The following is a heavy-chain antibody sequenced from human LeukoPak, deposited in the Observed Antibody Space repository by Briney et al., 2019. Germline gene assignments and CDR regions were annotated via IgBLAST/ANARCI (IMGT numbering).Heavy chain of an antibody. CDR2: IKQDGRDK. CDR1: GFTFSNYW. D-gene: IGHD1-20*01. J-gene: IGHJ4*02. CDR3: ARDNWIEAHYFDY. V-gene: IGHV3-7*01. Sequence: GGSLRLSCVASGFTFSNYWMAWVRQAPGKGLEWVANIKQDGRDKYYVGSVKGRFTISRDNAKKSLYLQMNSLRAEDTAVYYCARDNWIEAHYFDYWGQGTLVTVSS.